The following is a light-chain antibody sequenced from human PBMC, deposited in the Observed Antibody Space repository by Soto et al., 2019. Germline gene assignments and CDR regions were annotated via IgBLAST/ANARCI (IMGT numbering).Light chain of an antibody. Sequence: QSALTQPASLSGSPGQSVTVSCTGTSSDVGSSNLVSWYQQHPGKVPKLMIYEGNKRPSGVSNRFSGSKSGNTASLTISGLQAEDEADYYCCSYASGGTYVFGTGTKVTVL. CDR3: CSYASGGTYV. CDR1: SSDVGSSNL. V-gene: IGLV2-23*01. CDR2: EGN. J-gene: IGLJ1*01.